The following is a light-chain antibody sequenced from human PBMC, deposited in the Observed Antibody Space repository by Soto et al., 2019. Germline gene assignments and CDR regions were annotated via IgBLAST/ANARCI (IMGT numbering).Light chain of an antibody. CDR2: WAS. J-gene: IGKJ1*01. V-gene: IGKV4-1*01. Sequence: DIVMTQSPDSLAVSLGERATINCKSSQSLLYSSNNKNYLAWYQQKPGQPPRLLIYWASTRESGVTDRFSGSGSGTDFTLTISSLQAEDLAVYYCQQYYSTPWTFGQGTKVEIK. CDR3: QQYYSTPWT. CDR1: QSLLYSSNNKNY.